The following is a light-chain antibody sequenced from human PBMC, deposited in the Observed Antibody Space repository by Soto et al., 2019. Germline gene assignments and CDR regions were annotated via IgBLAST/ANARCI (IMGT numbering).Light chain of an antibody. J-gene: IGKJ1*01. V-gene: IGKV3-20*01. CDR2: GVS. CDR3: QQFVDSPPRWS. CDR1: QSVRSY. Sequence: EIVLTQSPGTLSLSPGERATLSCRASQSVRSYLAWYQQKPGQAPRLLIYGVSSRAIGIPDRFSGSGSGTDFTLNISRLEPEDFGMYYCQQFVDSPPRWSFGQGTNRDIK.